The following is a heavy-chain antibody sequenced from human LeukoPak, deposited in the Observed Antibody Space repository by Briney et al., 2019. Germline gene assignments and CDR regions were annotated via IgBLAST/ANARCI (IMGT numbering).Heavy chain of an antibody. D-gene: IGHD3-22*01. CDR3: ARDWQYYDSSAYYYYYYMDV. Sequence: GGSLRLSCAASGFTFTYYGMHWVRQAPGKGLEWVTFTRYDGKYQDYADSVKGRFTISRDSSKNTLYLQMNSLRAEDTAVYYCARDWQYYDSSAYYYYYYMDVWGKGTTVTVSS. CDR1: GFTFTYYG. V-gene: IGHV3-30*02. CDR2: TRYDGKYQ. J-gene: IGHJ6*03.